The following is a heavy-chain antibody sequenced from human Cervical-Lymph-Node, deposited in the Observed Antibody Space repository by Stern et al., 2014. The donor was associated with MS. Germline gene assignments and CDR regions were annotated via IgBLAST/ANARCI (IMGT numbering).Heavy chain of an antibody. V-gene: IGHV1-2*02. CDR2: INPNSGGT. J-gene: IGHJ4*01. CDR1: GYIFTDYY. CDR3: ARGSGTAYDLRGDY. Sequence: HVQLVQSGAEARAPGASMKVSCKASGYIFTDYYLHWVRQAPGQGLEWLGWINPNSGGTNYAQNFQGRVTMTRDTSISTAYMELRWLGSADTAVYYCARGSGTAYDLRGDYWGQGTLVTVSS. D-gene: IGHD3-3*01.